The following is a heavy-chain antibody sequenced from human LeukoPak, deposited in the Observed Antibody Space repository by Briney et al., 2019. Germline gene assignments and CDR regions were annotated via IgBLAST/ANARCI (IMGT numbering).Heavy chain of an antibody. CDR2: ISYDGSNK. Sequence: GGSLRLSCAASGFTFSSYAMHWVRQAPGKGLEWVAVISYDGSNKYYADSVKGRFTISRDNSKNTLYLQMNSLRAEDTAVYYCAREPYHYDYVDLPVDYWGQGTLVTVSS. D-gene: IGHD3-16*01. J-gene: IGHJ4*02. V-gene: IGHV3-30-3*01. CDR3: AREPYHYDYVDLPVDY. CDR1: GFTFSSYA.